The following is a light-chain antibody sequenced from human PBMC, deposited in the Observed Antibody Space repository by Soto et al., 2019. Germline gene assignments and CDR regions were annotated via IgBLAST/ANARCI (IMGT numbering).Light chain of an antibody. CDR2: DAS. CDR3: QQYDNLPYT. V-gene: IGKV1-33*01. J-gene: IGKJ2*01. CDR1: QDISNY. Sequence: DIQMTQSPSSLSASVGDRVTITCQASQDISNYLNWYQQKPGKAPKLLIYDASNLETGVPSRFSGSGSGTDFTFTINNLQPEDIATYYCQQYDNLPYTFGQGTKLEIK.